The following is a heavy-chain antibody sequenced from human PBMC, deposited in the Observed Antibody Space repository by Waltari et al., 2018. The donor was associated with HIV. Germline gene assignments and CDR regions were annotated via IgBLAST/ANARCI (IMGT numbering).Heavy chain of an antibody. CDR3: ARDPRSSGYYGMDV. J-gene: IGHJ6*01. V-gene: IGHV3-53*01. Sequence: EVQLVESGGGLIEPGGSLRLSCAASGLTVSSNYMSWVRQAPGKGLEWVSVFYSGGSRYYADSVKGRFTISRDNSNNTLSLHMNSLGPEDTAVYYCARDPRSSGYYGMDVWGQGTTVTVSS. CDR1: GLTVSSNY. D-gene: IGHD1-26*01. CDR2: FYSGGSR.